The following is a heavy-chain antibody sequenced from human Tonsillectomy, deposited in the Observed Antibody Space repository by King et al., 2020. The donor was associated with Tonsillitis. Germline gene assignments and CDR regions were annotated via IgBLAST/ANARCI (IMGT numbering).Heavy chain of an antibody. J-gene: IGHJ4*02. V-gene: IGHV3-7*01. CDR1: RITFSSFW. D-gene: IGHD3-16*01. Sequence: VQLVESGGGLVQPGGSLRLSCAASRITFSSFWMIWVRQAPGKRLEWVANIKQDGTEKYYVDSLKGRFTISRDNAKNSLFLQMNSLRAEDTAVYYCADGGWYFDYWGQGTLVTVSS. CDR2: IKQDGTEK. CDR3: ADGGWYFDY.